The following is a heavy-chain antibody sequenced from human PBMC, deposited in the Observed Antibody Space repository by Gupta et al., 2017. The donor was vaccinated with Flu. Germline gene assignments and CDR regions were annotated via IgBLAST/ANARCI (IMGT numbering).Heavy chain of an antibody. Sequence: EVQLVESGGGLVQPGGSLRLSCEASGFTLSSNWMHWVRQGTGKGLVWVAQINSDGSSTAYADSGKGRFTISRDNDKNTLFLQMNSLRVEDTAVYYCARGGRSLGGPRIPCDYWGQGTLVPVAS. CDR1: GFTLSSNW. D-gene: IGHD1-26*01. CDR2: INSDGSST. CDR3: ARGGRSLGGPRIPCDY. J-gene: IGHJ4*02. V-gene: IGHV3-74*01.